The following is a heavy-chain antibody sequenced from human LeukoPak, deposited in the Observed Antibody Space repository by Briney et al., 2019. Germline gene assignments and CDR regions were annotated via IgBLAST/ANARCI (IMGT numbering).Heavy chain of an antibody. CDR3: AKDLITMVRGVFKD. J-gene: IGHJ4*02. V-gene: IGHV3-23*01. Sequence: GGSLRLSCAASGFTFSNYAMTWARQAPGKGLEWVSAISGSGGSTYYADSVKGRFTISRDNSKNTVYLQMNSLRAEDTAVYYCAKDLITMVRGVFKDWGQGTLVTVSS. D-gene: IGHD3-10*01. CDR2: ISGSGGST. CDR1: GFTFSNYA.